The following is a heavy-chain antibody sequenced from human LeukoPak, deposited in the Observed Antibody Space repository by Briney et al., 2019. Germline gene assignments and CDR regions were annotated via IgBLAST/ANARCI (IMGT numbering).Heavy chain of an antibody. D-gene: IGHD5-12*01. CDR2: IGTAGDT. V-gene: IGHV3-13*01. CDR1: GFTFSSYD. J-gene: IGHJ3*02. Sequence: PGGSLRLSCAASGFTFSSYDMHWVRQATGKGLEWVSVIGTAGDTYYPGSVKGRFTISRENAKNSLYLQMNSLRAGDTAVYYCARLGYDYDAFDIWGQGTMVTVSS. CDR3: ARLGYDYDAFDI.